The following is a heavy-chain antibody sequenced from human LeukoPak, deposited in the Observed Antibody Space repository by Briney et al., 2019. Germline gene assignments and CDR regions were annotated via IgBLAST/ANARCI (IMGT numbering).Heavy chain of an antibody. V-gene: IGHV3-48*01. Sequence: GGSLRLSCAASGFTFSSYSMNWVRQAPGNGLEWVSYVSSSSSTIYYADSVKGRFTISRDNAKNSLYLQMNSLRAEDTAVYYCARDTLDYDFWSGYYHWGQGTLVTVSS. CDR3: ARDTLDYDFWSGYYH. CDR2: VSSSSSTI. D-gene: IGHD3-3*01. J-gene: IGHJ5*02. CDR1: GFTFSSYS.